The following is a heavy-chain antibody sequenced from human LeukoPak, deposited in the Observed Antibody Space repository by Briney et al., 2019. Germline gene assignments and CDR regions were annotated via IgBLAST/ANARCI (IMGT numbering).Heavy chain of an antibody. CDR2: IYSGGST. D-gene: IGHD1-26*01. V-gene: IGHV3-66*01. Sequence: GGSLRLSCAASGITVSSNYMSWVRQAPGKGLEWVAVIYSGGSTNYADSVKGRFTISRDNSKNTLYLQMNSLRAEDTAVYYCARYVGASGYAFDIWGQGTMVTVSS. CDR3: ARYVGASGYAFDI. J-gene: IGHJ3*02. CDR1: GITVSSNY.